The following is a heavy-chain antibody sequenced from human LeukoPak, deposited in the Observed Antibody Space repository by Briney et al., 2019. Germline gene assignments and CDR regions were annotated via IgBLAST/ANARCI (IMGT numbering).Heavy chain of an antibody. CDR3: AIFVHYYDTTGYRKEGWDF. V-gene: IGHV3-13*01. CDR1: GFSFSSYD. Sequence: GGSLRLSCATSGFSFSSYDIHWLRQAAGRGLEWVSSITTSGDTNYAASVRGQFTISRENAKNSLFLQMNSLRPQDTAIYFCAIFVHYYDTTGYRKEGWDFWGTGTTVAVSP. J-gene: IGHJ6*04. D-gene: IGHD3-22*01. CDR2: ITTSGDT.